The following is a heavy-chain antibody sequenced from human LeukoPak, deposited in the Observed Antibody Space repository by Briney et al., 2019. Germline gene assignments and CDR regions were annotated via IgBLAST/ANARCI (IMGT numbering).Heavy chain of an antibody. CDR1: GGSFSGYY. Sequence: SETLSLTCAVYGGSFSGYYWSWIRQPPGKGLEWIEEINHSGSTNYNPSLKSRVTISVDTSKNQFSLKLSSVTAADTAVYYCARVNTQQLITYYYYYGMDVWGQGTTVTVSS. CDR3: ARVNTQQLITYYYYYGMDV. CDR2: INHSGST. D-gene: IGHD6-13*01. J-gene: IGHJ6*02. V-gene: IGHV4-34*01.